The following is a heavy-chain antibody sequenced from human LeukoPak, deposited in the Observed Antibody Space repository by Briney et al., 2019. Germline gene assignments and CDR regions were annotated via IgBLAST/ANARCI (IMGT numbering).Heavy chain of an antibody. CDR1: GGSFSGYY. CDR3: ARGYCSGGSCYSYYYYNYMDV. J-gene: IGHJ6*03. D-gene: IGHD2-15*01. CDR2: IHYSGST. V-gene: IGHV4-34*01. Sequence: SETLSLTCAVYGGSFSGYYWSWIRQPPGKGLEWIGSIHYSGSTNYNPSLKSRVTISVDTSKNQLSLKLSSVTAADTAVYYCARGYCSGGSCYSYYYYNYMDVWGKGTTVTVSS.